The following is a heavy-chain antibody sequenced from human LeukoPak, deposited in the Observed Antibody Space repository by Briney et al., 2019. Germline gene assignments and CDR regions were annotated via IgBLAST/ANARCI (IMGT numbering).Heavy chain of an antibody. Sequence: SETLSLTCTVSGGSISTSNYYWGWIRQPPGKRLEWIGYTHYSGSTNYNPSLKSRVTISVDTSKNQFSLKLNSVTAADTAMYYCARDLGTSGSDAYDIWGQGTMVTVSS. V-gene: IGHV4-61*01. CDR1: GGSISTSNYY. CDR2: THYSGST. CDR3: ARDLGTSGSDAYDI. J-gene: IGHJ3*02. D-gene: IGHD5-12*01.